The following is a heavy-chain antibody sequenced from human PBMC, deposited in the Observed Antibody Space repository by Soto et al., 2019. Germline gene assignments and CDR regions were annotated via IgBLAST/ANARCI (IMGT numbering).Heavy chain of an antibody. Sequence: GGSLRLSCAASGFIFSSYAMSWVRQAPGKGLEWVSAFSGTTTSTYYAASVKGRFTISRDNSKSTLYLQMNSLKAEDTAVYYCAKGQKWELPFDYWGQGALVTVS. J-gene: IGHJ4*02. V-gene: IGHV3-23*01. CDR3: AKGQKWELPFDY. D-gene: IGHD1-26*01. CDR2: FSGTTTST. CDR1: GFIFSSYA.